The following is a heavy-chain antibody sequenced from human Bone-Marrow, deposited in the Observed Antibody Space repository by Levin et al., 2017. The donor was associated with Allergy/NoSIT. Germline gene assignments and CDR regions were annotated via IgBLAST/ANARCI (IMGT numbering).Heavy chain of an antibody. Sequence: PGGSLRLSCAASGFTFSSYGMHWVRQAPGKGLEWVAVIWYDGSNKYYADSVKGRFTISRDNSKNTLYLQMNSLRAEDTAVYYCARDKGYCSSTSCCTNWFDPWGQGTLVTVSS. D-gene: IGHD2-2*01. CDR1: GFTFSSYG. CDR2: IWYDGSNK. J-gene: IGHJ5*02. V-gene: IGHV3-33*01. CDR3: ARDKGYCSSTSCCTNWFDP.